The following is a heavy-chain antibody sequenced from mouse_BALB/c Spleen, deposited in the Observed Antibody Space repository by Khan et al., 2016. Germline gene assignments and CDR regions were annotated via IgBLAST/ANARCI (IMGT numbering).Heavy chain of an antibody. Sequence: EVQLQESGPGLVKPSQSLSLTRTVTGYSITSDYAWNWFRQFPGNKLDWMGYISYSGSTSYNPSLKSRISITRDTSKNQFFLQLNSVTTEDTATYYCARRTYYFDYWCKGTTLTVSS. J-gene: IGHJ2*01. CDR3: ARRTYYFDY. CDR2: ISYSGST. CDR1: GYSITSDYA. V-gene: IGHV3-2*02.